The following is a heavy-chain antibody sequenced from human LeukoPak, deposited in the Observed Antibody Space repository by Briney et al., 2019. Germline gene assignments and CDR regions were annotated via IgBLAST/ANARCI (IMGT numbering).Heavy chain of an antibody. CDR2: ISGSGGST. Sequence: GGSLRLSCAASGFTFSSYAMSWVRQAPGKGLEWVSVISGSGGSTYYADSVKGRFTISRDNSKNTLYLQMNSLRAEDTAVYYCAKGEQQQLVQVSLGYWGQGTLVTVSS. J-gene: IGHJ4*02. CDR3: AKGEQQQLVQVSLGY. D-gene: IGHD6-13*01. CDR1: GFTFSSYA. V-gene: IGHV3-23*01.